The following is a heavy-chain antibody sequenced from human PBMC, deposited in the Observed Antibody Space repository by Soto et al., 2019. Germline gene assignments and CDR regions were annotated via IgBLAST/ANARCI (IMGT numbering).Heavy chain of an antibody. D-gene: IGHD2-15*01. CDR2: ISTYNGKT. Sequence: QVQLIQSGGDVKKPGASVKVSCKASGYTFTSYGISWVRQGPGQGLEWLGWISTYNGKTKYAQILQGRVTMTTDKSTTRTNIEEKDLLSDDTSVYYCAKDPCWVRAPVEIAGWFDIWGNGTLVSVSS. J-gene: IGHJ5*01. V-gene: IGHV1-18*01. CDR1: GYTFTSYG. CDR3: AKDPCWVRAPVEIAGWFDI.